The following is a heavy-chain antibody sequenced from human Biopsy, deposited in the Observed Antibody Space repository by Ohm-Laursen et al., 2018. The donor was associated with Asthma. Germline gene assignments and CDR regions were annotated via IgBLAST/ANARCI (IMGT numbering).Heavy chain of an antibody. V-gene: IGHV4-34*01. CDR1: GGAFSGYY. Sequence: SETLSLTCAGYGGAFSGYYWIWIRQPPGKGLEWIGEINHSGSTNYNPSLKSLVTISVDTSKNQFSLKLSSVTAADTAVYYCARAGQCSSTSCYNPGWFDPWGQGTLVTVSS. CDR3: ARAGQCSSTSCYNPGWFDP. D-gene: IGHD2-2*01. CDR2: INHSGST. J-gene: IGHJ5*02.